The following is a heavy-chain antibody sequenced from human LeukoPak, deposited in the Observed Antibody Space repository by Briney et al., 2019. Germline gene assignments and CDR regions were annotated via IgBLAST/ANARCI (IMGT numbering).Heavy chain of an antibody. V-gene: IGHV3-23*01. CDR1: RFTFSSYG. Sequence: GGSLRLSCAASRFTFSSYGMSWVRQAPGKGLEWVAGISDSGGRTNYADSVKGRFTISRDNPKNTLYLQMNSLRAEDTAVYFCAKRGVVIRVILVGFHKEAYYFDSWGQGALITVSS. D-gene: IGHD3-22*01. CDR3: AKRGVVIRVILVGFHKEAYYFDS. J-gene: IGHJ4*02. CDR2: ISDSGGRT.